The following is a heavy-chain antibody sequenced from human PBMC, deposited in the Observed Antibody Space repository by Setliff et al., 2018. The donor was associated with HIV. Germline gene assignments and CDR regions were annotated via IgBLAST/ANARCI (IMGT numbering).Heavy chain of an antibody. J-gene: IGHJ5*02. V-gene: IGHV4-61*02. CDR1: GGSISSRSYY. Sequence: SETLSLTCTVSGGSISSRSYYWSWLRQPAGKGLEWIGRIYSNGKTDYNPSLKSRVTISEDTSKNQFSLKVNSVTAADTAVYYCATCRHRPSNWFDPWGQGTVVTVSS. CDR3: ATCRHRPSNWFDP. CDR2: IYSNGKT.